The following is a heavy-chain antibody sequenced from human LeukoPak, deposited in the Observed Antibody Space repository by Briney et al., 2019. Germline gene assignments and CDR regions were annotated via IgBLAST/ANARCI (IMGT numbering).Heavy chain of an antibody. V-gene: IGHV3-21*01. D-gene: IGHD3-10*01. J-gene: IGHJ4*02. CDR2: ISSSSSYI. Sequence: GGSLRPSCAASGFTFSSYSMNWVRQAPGKGLEWVSSISSSSSYIYYADSVKGRFTISRDNAKNSLYLQMNSLRAEDTAVYYCARGSLVHYYGSGSYRIRAGFDYWGQGTLVTVSS. CDR1: GFTFSSYS. CDR3: ARGSLVHYYGSGSYRIRAGFDY.